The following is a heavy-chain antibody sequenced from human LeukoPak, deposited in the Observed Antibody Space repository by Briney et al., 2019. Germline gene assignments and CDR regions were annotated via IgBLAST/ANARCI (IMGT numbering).Heavy chain of an antibody. J-gene: IGHJ4*02. D-gene: IGHD1-26*01. Sequence: SQTLSLTCTVSGGSISSSSYYWGWIRQPPGKGLEWIGSIYYSGSTYYNPSLKSRVTISVDTSKNQFSLKLSSVTAADTAVYYCARDSGNYFDYWGQGTLVTVSS. V-gene: IGHV4-39*07. CDR1: GGSISSSSYY. CDR2: IYYSGST. CDR3: ARDSGNYFDY.